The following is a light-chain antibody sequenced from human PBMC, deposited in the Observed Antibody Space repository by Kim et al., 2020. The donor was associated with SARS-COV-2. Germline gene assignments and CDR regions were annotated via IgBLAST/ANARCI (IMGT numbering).Light chain of an antibody. Sequence: VLTQSPGTLSLSPGERATLSCRASQPIRNNFLAWYHQKPGQPPRLLIYHASVRANGIPARFSGSGSGTDFTLTINSLEPEDFALYYCQRYSGSPPNIFGQGTKLEI. CDR1: QPIRNNF. V-gene: IGKV3-20*01. J-gene: IGKJ2*01. CDR3: QRYSGSPPNI. CDR2: HAS.